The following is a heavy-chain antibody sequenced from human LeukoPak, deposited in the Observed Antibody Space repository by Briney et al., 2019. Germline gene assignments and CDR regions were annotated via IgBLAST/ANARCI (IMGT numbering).Heavy chain of an antibody. CDR2: IHYTGST. V-gene: IGHV4-59*11. D-gene: IGHD3-16*01. CDR3: ARLHALGAEEFDP. J-gene: IGHJ5*02. CDR1: GGSITGHY. Sequence: SETLSLTCTVSGGSITGHYWSWIRQPPGKGLEWIGYIHYTGSTNYNPSLNSRITMSVDTPNNQFSLKLTSVTATDTAVYYCARLHALGAEEFDPWGQGALVTVSS.